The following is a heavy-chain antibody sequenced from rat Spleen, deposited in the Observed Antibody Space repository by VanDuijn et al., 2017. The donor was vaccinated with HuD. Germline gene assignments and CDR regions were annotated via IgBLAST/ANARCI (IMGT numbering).Heavy chain of an antibody. CDR1: GFSLTSYT. CDR3: TRDHSYWGSYYPGGFAY. CDR2: ISSGGST. V-gene: IGHV2-6*01. J-gene: IGHJ3*01. Sequence: QVQLKESGPGLVQPSQTLSLTCTVSGFSLTSYTVSWVRQPPGKGLEWIAAISSGGSTYYNSALKSRLSISRDTSKSQLFLKMNSLQTEDTAIYFCTRDHSYWGSYYPGGFAYWGQGTLVTVSS. D-gene: IGHD1-12*02.